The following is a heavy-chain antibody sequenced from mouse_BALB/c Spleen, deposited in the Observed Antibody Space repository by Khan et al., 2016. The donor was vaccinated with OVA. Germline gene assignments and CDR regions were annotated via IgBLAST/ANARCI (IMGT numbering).Heavy chain of an antibody. CDR1: GFSLTNYG. CDR2: IWSDGRT. Sequence: VQRVESGPGLVAPSQSLSITCTISGFSLTNYGVHWVRQPPGKGLEWLVVIWSDGRTTYNSALKSRLTISKDNSKSQVFLKMNSLQTDDTAMYFCARQPYYHYNIMDYWGQGTSVTVSS. D-gene: IGHD2-10*01. J-gene: IGHJ4*01. V-gene: IGHV2-6-1*01. CDR3: ARQPYYHYNIMDY.